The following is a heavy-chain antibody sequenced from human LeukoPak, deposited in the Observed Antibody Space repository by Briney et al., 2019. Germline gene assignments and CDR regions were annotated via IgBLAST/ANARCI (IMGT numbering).Heavy chain of an antibody. J-gene: IGHJ4*02. Sequence: SETLSPTCAVYGESFKDYYWNWIRQPPGKGLEWIGEINHSGSSNYNPSLKSRVTISVDTSKNQFSLKLSSVTAADTAVYYCARSGTYQHSSSYDYWGQGTLVTVSS. D-gene: IGHD6-13*01. V-gene: IGHV4-34*01. CDR2: INHSGSS. CDR1: GESFKDYY. CDR3: ARSGTYQHSSSYDY.